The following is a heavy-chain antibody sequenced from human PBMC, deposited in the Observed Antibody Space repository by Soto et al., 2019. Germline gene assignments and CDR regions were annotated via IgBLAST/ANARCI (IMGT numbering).Heavy chain of an antibody. CDR2: INPNSGGT. CDR3: ASSLRMGIQFCFDY. CDR1: GYTFTDYF. J-gene: IGHJ4*02. D-gene: IGHD1-26*01. V-gene: IGHV1-2*04. Sequence: QVQLVQSGAEVKKPGASVKVSCKASGYTFTDYFFHWVRQAPGQGLEWMGWINPNSGGTDSAQKFQGWVTMTRDTSISTAYLELNRLRSDDTAVYYCASSLRMGIQFCFDYWGQGTLVTVSS.